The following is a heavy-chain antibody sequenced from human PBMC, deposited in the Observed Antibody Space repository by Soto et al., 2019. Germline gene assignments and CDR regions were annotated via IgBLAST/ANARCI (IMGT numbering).Heavy chain of an antibody. CDR3: AKNAMSTVTRRGQYFDS. CDR1: GFTFSSYG. CDR2: IWYDGSNK. Sequence: GGSLRLSCAASGFTFSSYGMHWVRQAPGKGLEWVAVIWYDGSNKYYADSVKGRFTISRDNSKNTLYLQMNNLRVEDTAVYYCAKNAMSTVTRRGQYFDSWGQGTLVTVSS. V-gene: IGHV3-33*06. J-gene: IGHJ4*02. D-gene: IGHD4-17*01.